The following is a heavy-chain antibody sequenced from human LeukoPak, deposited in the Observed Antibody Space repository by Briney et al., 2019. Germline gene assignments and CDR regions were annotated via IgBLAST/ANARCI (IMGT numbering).Heavy chain of an antibody. CDR3: ARDVSRISDY. CDR1: GFSFSSYG. J-gene: IGHJ4*02. V-gene: IGHV3-30*02. CDR2: IRYDGSNK. Sequence: GGSLRLSCEASGFSFSSYGMHWVRQAPGKGLEWVAFIRYDGSNKYYADSVKGRFTISRDNAKNLLYLQMNSLRAEDTAVYYCARDVSRISDYWGQGTLVTVSS. D-gene: IGHD2-15*01.